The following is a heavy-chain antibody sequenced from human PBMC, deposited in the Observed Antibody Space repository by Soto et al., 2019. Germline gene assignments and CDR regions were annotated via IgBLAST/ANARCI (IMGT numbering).Heavy chain of an antibody. J-gene: IGHJ4*01. V-gene: IGHV3-30*14. CDR2: ITPDGSKK. CDR1: GFTFSKYA. CDR3: VREGFTTGWYYFDY. Sequence: GGSLRLSCTASGFTFSKYAMHWVRQAPGKGLEWVAVITPDGSKKNYADSVRGRFSVSRDNSRNTLSLQTGTLRPEDTAIYYCVREGFTTGWYYFDYWGHGTRVTVSS. D-gene: IGHD6-19*01.